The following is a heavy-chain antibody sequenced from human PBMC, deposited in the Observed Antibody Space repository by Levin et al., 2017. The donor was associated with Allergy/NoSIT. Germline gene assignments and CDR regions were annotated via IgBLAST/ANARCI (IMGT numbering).Heavy chain of an antibody. Sequence: SQTLSLTCAVYGGSFSGYYWSWIRQPPGKGLEWIGEINHSGSTNYNPSLKSRVTISVDTSKNQFSLKLSSVTAADTAVYYCARGDVLVGYYFDYWGQGTLVTVSS. V-gene: IGHV4-34*01. J-gene: IGHJ4*02. CDR3: ARGDVLVGYYFDY. CDR2: INHSGST. D-gene: IGHD2-15*01. CDR1: GGSFSGYY.